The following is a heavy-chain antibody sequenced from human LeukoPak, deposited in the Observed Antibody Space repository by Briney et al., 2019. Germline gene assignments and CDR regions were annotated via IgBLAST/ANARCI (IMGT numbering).Heavy chain of an antibody. V-gene: IGHV3-43*01. CDR1: GFIFEDYT. Sequence: PGGSLRLSCAASGFIFEDYTMHWVRQVPGQTLEWVSLVNWHGTTYYADSLKGRFTISRDNSKNSLYLQMDSLRTEDTAFYYCAKDLTYESSGSVIDNWGLGTLVTVSS. CDR2: VNWHGTT. J-gene: IGHJ4*02. CDR3: AKDLTYESSGSVIDN. D-gene: IGHD3-22*01.